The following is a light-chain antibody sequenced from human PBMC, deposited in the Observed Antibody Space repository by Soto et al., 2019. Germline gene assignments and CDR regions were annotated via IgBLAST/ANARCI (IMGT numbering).Light chain of an antibody. J-gene: IGKJ2*01. CDR2: WAS. V-gene: IGKV4-1*01. CDR1: QSVFYSSNNKNY. Sequence: DIVMTQSPDSLAVSLGERATINCKSSQSVFYSSNNKNYLAWYQQKPGQPPKLLIYWASTRESGVPDRFSGSGSGTDFTLTISSLQAEDEAVYNCQQYCYTPLSFGQGTKLEIK. CDR3: QQYCYTPLS.